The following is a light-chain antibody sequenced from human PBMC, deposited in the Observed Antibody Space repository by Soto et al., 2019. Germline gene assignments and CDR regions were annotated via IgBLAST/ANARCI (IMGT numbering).Light chain of an antibody. V-gene: IGLV2-11*01. CDR3: CSYAGSYV. CDR1: SSDVGGYNY. CDR2: DVS. Sequence: QSLLTQPRSVSGSPGQSVTISCTGTSSDVGGYNYVSWYQQHPGKAPKLMIYDVSKRPSGVPDRFSGSRSGNTASLTISGLQAEDEADYYCCSYAGSYVFGTGTKVNVL. J-gene: IGLJ1*01.